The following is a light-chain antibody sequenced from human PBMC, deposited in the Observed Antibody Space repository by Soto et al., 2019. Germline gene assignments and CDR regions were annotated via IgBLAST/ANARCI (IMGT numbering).Light chain of an antibody. Sequence: VLTQSPATLFLSPGERATLSCRASQTVSRYLAWYQQKPGQAPRLLLYYASNRATGIPARFSGSGSGTDYSLTISSLEPADFAVYYCQQRSTWPLFTFGGGTKVEI. CDR2: YAS. V-gene: IGKV3-11*01. CDR1: QTVSRY. J-gene: IGKJ4*01. CDR3: QQRSTWPLFT.